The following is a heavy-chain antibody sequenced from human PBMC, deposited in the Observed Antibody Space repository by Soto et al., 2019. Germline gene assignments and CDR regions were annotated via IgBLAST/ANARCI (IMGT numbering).Heavy chain of an antibody. CDR1: GFTFTSSA. Sequence: QMQLVQSVPEVKKPGTSVKVSCKASGFTFTSSAVQWVRQARGQRLEWIGWIVVGSGNTNYAQKFQERVTITRDMSTSTAYMELSSLRSEDTAVYYCAADPDRMKYYDSSGYYPDPHWYFDLWGRGTLVTVSS. V-gene: IGHV1-58*01. CDR3: AADPDRMKYYDSSGYYPDPHWYFDL. CDR2: IVVGSGNT. J-gene: IGHJ2*01. D-gene: IGHD3-22*01.